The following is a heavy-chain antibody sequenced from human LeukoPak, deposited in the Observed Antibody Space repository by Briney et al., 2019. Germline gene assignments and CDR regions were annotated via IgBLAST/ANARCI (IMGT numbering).Heavy chain of an antibody. V-gene: IGHV3-23*01. CDR1: GFTFSSYG. D-gene: IGHD6-19*01. CDR3: ARDRHSSGRGWYFDY. J-gene: IGHJ4*02. CDR2: ISGSGGST. Sequence: HPGGSLRLSCTASGFTFSSYGMSWVRQAPGKGLDWVSAISGSGGSTYFAGSVKGRFTISRDNSKNTLYLQMNSLRAEDTAVYYCARDRHSSGRGWYFDYWGQGTLVTVSS.